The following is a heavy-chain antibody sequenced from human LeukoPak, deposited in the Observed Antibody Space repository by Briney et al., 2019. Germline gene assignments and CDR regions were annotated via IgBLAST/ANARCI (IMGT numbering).Heavy chain of an antibody. CDR2: IYPSGDT. J-gene: IGHJ6*03. D-gene: IGHD4-17*01. Sequence: SETLSLTCSVSGGSISNGHYFWNWTRQTAGKGLEWIGRIYPSGDTDYNSSLRSRVTISIDSSKNQFSLKLGSVSAADTAVYYCARVVRKATVTTMYYYMDVWGKGTTVAVSS. CDR1: GGSISNGHYF. CDR3: ARVVRKATVTTMYYYMDV. V-gene: IGHV4-61*02.